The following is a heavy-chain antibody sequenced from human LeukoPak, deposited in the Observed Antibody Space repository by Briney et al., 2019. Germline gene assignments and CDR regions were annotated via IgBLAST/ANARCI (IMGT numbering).Heavy chain of an antibody. CDR3: ARDAYYYDSSGSWFDY. V-gene: IGHV4-4*07. CDR1: GGSISSYY. J-gene: IGHJ4*02. Sequence: SETLSLTCTVSGGSISSYYWSWIRQPAGKGLEWIGRIYTSGSTNYNPSLKSRVTMSVDTSKNQFSLKLSSVTAADTAAYYCARDAYYYDSSGSWFDYWGQGTLVTVSS. CDR2: IYTSGST. D-gene: IGHD3-22*01.